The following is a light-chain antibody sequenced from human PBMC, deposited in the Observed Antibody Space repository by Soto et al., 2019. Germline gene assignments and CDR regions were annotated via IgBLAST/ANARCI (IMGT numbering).Light chain of an antibody. CDR2: GAS. CDR1: QSVSSSY. CDR3: HQYDSSPLT. V-gene: IGKV3-20*01. J-gene: IGKJ4*01. Sequence: EIVLTQSAGPLSLSRGDRATLSCRANQSVSSSYLAWYQQKPGQAPRLLIYGASSRATGIPDRFRGSGSVTDFSLTISRLEPEDFAVYYCHQYDSSPLTCGGGTKVEIK.